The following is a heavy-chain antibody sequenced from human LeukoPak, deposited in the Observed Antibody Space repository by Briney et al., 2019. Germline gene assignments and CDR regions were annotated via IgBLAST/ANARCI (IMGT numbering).Heavy chain of an antibody. CDR1: GYTFTSYG. D-gene: IGHD2-2*01. V-gene: IGHV1-18*01. J-gene: IGHJ3*02. CDR3: ARVSEGYCSSTSCYGAFDI. Sequence: GASVKVSCKASGYTFTSYGISWVRQAPGQGLEWMGWISAYNGNTNYAQKLQGRVTVTTDTSTSTAYMELRSLRSDDTAVYYCARVSEGYCSSTSCYGAFDIWGQGTMVTVSS. CDR2: ISAYNGNT.